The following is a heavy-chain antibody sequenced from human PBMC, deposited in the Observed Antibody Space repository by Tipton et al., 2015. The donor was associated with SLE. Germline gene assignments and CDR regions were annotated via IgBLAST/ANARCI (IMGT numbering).Heavy chain of an antibody. CDR2: IYYSGST. J-gene: IGHJ2*01. CDR3: ARKRLPDLDFDL. Sequence: TLSLTCTVSGGSISSGGYYWSWIRQHPGKGLAWIGYIYYSGSTYYNPSLKSRVTISIDTSKNQFSLKLSSVTAADTAVYYCARKRLPDLDFDLWGRGTLVTVSS. D-gene: IGHD3-16*01. CDR1: GGSISSGGYY. V-gene: IGHV4-31*03.